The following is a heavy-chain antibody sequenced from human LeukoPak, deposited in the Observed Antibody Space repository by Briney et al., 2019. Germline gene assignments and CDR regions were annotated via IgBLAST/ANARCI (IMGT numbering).Heavy chain of an antibody. V-gene: IGHV3-21*04. J-gene: IGHJ3*02. CDR3: ARGGEAVAGETRRSRAFDI. CDR2: ISSSGSYI. CDR1: GFTFSTYS. Sequence: GGSLRLSCTASGFTFSTYSITWVRQAPGKGLEWVSSISSSGSYIYYADSVKGRFTISRDNAKNSLYLQMNGLRSDDTAVYYCARGGEAVAGETRRSRAFDIWGQGTMVTVSS. D-gene: IGHD6-19*01.